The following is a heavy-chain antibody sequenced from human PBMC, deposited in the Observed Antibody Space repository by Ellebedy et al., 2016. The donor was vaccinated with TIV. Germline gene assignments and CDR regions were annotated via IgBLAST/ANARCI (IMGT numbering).Heavy chain of an antibody. CDR3: AKQSVTWKSWFDP. CDR2: IYPGGST. D-gene: IGHD1-1*01. V-gene: IGHV4-4*02. CDR1: GDPITGSHW. Sequence: SETLSLTXAVSGDPITGSHWWSWVRQPPGRGLEWIGEIYPGGSTNYNPSLKSRVTMSIDESKNGFSLKLGSVTVDDTAVYYCAKQSVTWKSWFDPWGQGILVTVSS. J-gene: IGHJ5*02.